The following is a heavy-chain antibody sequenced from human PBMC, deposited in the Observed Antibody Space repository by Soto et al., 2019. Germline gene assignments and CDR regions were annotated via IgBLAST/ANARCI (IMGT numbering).Heavy chain of an antibody. Sequence: EVKVLESGGDLVQPGGSLRLSCVASGFTFSEYAMTWVRQAPGKGLDWVSSVSANGDITYYADSVKGRFTISRDNSNNFLLLPMNRLRAGETALSYWARGVRSGSGSPASYYFSGLDVWGQGTTVIVSS. J-gene: IGHJ6*02. D-gene: IGHD3-10*01. CDR1: GFTFSEYA. V-gene: IGHV3-23*01. CDR2: VSANGDIT. CDR3: ARGVRSGSGSPASYYFSGLDV.